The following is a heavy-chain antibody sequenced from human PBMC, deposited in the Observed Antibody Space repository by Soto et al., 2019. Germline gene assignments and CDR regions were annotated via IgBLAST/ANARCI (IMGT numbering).Heavy chain of an antibody. CDR2: IWYDGSNK. Sequence: PGGSLRLSCAASGFTFSSYGMHWVRQAPGKGLEWVAVIWYDGSNKYYADSVKGRFTISRDNSKNTLYLQMNSLRAEDTAVYYCAKAYYDSSGYDDAFDIWGQGTMVTVSS. J-gene: IGHJ3*02. CDR3: AKAYYDSSGYDDAFDI. V-gene: IGHV3-33*06. CDR1: GFTFSSYG. D-gene: IGHD3-22*01.